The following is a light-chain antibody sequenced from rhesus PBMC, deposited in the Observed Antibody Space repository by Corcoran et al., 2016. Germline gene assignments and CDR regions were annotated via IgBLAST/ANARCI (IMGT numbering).Light chain of an antibody. CDR2: AAS. CDR1: ENVNNY. CDR3: QHSYGTPLT. J-gene: IGKJ4*01. Sequence: DIQMTQSPSSLSASVGDRVTITCRASENVNNYLHWYQQQPGKAPKLLIYAASTLQSGVPSRLSGSGSGTDYTFTISSLQPEDVATYYCQHSYGTPLTFGGGTKVEIK. V-gene: IGKV1-74*01.